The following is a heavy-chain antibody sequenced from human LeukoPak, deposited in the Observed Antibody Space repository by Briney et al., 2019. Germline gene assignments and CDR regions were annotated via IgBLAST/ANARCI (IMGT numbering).Heavy chain of an antibody. V-gene: IGHV3-23*01. CDR2: ISASGP. J-gene: IGHJ6*03. D-gene: IGHD3-3*01. Sequence: GGSLRLSCAASGFTFSRLAMTWVRQAPGKGLEWVSTISASGPYYADAVRGRFTISRDNSRNTLSLQMDSLRSEDTAVYYCARGTGITIFGVVIERYMDVWGKGTTVTVSS. CDR3: ARGTGITIFGVVIERYMDV. CDR1: GFTFSRLA.